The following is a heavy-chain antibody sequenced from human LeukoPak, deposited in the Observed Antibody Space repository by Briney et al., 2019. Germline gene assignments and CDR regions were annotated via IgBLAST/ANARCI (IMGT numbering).Heavy chain of an antibody. CDR3: ASPSLVVPAATGFHFDY. Sequence: PGGSLRLSCEVSGFPFTLYNMNWVRQAPGKGLEWLSYISSSTNTIYYADSVKGRFTISRDNAKNTLYLQMNSLRAEDTAVYYCASPSLVVPAATGFHFDYWGQGTLVTVSS. J-gene: IGHJ4*02. CDR2: ISSSTNTI. V-gene: IGHV3-48*04. CDR1: GFPFTLYN. D-gene: IGHD2-2*01.